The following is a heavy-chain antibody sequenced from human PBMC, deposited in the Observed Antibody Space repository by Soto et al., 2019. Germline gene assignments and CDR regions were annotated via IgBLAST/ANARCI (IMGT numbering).Heavy chain of an antibody. Sequence: TSETLSLTCTVSGGSISNYWSWIRQPPGKGLEWIGYIYYSGSTNYNPSLKSRVTISLDTSKNQFSLKLSSVTAADTAVYYCARLDATGIAYWGQGALVTVSS. CDR3: ARLDATGIAY. J-gene: IGHJ4*02. V-gene: IGHV4-59*01. D-gene: IGHD6-13*01. CDR2: IYYSGST. CDR1: GGSISNY.